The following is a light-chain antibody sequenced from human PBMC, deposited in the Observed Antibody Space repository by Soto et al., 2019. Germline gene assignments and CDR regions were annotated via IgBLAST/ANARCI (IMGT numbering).Light chain of an antibody. Sequence: DIQMTQSPSSLSASVGDRVTITCRASQSINNYLAWYQQKPGKVPKLLIYAASTLQSGVPSRFSGSGSGTDFTLTISSLQPEDVASYYCQKYNSAPLTFGGGTKVEI. J-gene: IGKJ4*01. CDR2: AAS. V-gene: IGKV1-27*01. CDR3: QKYNSAPLT. CDR1: QSINNY.